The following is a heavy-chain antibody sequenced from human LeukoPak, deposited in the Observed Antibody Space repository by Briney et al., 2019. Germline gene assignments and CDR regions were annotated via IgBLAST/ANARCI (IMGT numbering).Heavy chain of an antibody. Sequence: GGSLRLSCAASGFTFSSYWMSWVRQARGKGLEWVANIKQDGSEKYYVDSVKGRFTISRDNAKKSLYLQMNSLRAEHTAVYYCAKVGYCSSTSCGNWFGPWGQGTLVTVSS. CDR3: AKVGYCSSTSCGNWFGP. J-gene: IGHJ5*02. D-gene: IGHD2-2*01. V-gene: IGHV3-7*03. CDR2: IKQDGSEK. CDR1: GFTFSSYW.